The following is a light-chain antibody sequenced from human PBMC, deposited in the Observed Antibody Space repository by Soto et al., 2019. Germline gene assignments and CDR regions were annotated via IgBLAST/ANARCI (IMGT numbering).Light chain of an antibody. Sequence: ALTQPASVSGSPGQSITISCTGTSSDIGAYNFVSWYQQHPGKAPKLMLYDVNIRPSGVSNRFSGSKSGNTASLTISGLQADDEADYYCTSWTTSTTMIFGGGTKVTVL. V-gene: IGLV2-14*03. J-gene: IGLJ2*01. CDR2: DVN. CDR3: TSWTTSTTMI. CDR1: SSDIGAYNF.